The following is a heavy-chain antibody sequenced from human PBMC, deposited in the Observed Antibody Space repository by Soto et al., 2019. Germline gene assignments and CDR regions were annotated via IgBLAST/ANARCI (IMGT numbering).Heavy chain of an antibody. CDR3: VKLADH. CDR1: GFTFSSSG. Sequence: QVRLVESGGGVVQPGRSLRLSCVASGFTFSSSGMHWVRQAPGKGLEWVAVMSYDGSDEYYVDSVKGRFTISRDNSKNTVYLQMDSLRAEDTAVYYCVKLADHWGQGTLVTVSS. CDR2: MSYDGSDE. J-gene: IGHJ5*02. V-gene: IGHV3-30*18.